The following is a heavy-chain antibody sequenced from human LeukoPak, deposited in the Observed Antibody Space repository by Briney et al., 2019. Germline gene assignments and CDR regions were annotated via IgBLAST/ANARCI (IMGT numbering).Heavy chain of an antibody. CDR3: AKCDSTGYYSVELVDY. J-gene: IGHJ4*02. CDR1: GFTFSSYW. Sequence: GGSLRLSCAASGFTFSSYWMHWVRQAPGKGLEWVAFIRHDGSDKYYADSVKGRFTISRDNFKNTVYLQMNSLRAEDTAVYYCAKCDSTGYYSVELVDYWGQGTLVTVSS. V-gene: IGHV3-30*02. D-gene: IGHD3-22*01. CDR2: IRHDGSDK.